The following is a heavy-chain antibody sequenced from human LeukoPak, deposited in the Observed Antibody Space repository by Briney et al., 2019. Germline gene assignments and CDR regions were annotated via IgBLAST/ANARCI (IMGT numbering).Heavy chain of an antibody. Sequence: GGSRRLPCAASGFTVSYNYMSGVRQAPGKGREWVSAIYSGGTTYYADSVKGRFTISRDNSKNTLYLQMNSLRAEDTAVYYCARVKRTDSSGYLNYFDYWGQGTLVTVSS. CDR2: IYSGGTT. CDR1: GFTVSYNY. CDR3: ARVKRTDSSGYLNYFDY. J-gene: IGHJ4*02. D-gene: IGHD3-22*01. V-gene: IGHV3-53*01.